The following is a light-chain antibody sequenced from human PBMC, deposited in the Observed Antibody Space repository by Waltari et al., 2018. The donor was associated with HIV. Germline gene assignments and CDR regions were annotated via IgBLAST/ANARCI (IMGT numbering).Light chain of an antibody. CDR3: AAWDDSLDGYV. V-gene: IGLV1-44*01. J-gene: IGLJ1*01. CDR1: SSNIESNT. Sequence: QSVLPQPPSASATPGQRVTIPRPGSSSNIESNTVNSYQQFPGTTPKVGIDISTQRPSGVPDRFSGARSGTSASLAISGLQSEDEAHYYCAAWDDSLDGYVFGPGTEVTVL. CDR2: IST.